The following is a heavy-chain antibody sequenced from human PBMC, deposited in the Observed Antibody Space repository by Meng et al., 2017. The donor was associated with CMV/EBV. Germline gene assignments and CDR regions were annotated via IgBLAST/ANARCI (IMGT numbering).Heavy chain of an antibody. CDR2: INHSGST. Sequence: VQPPLWGAGLFHPSETLSLPGAVYGGSFSGYYWSWIRQPPGKGLEWIGEINHSGSTNYNPSLKSRVTISVDTSKNQFSLKLSSVTAADTAVYYCARGGNWFDPWGQGTLVTVSS. CDR3: ARGGNWFDP. CDR1: GGSFSGYY. J-gene: IGHJ5*02. V-gene: IGHV4-34*01.